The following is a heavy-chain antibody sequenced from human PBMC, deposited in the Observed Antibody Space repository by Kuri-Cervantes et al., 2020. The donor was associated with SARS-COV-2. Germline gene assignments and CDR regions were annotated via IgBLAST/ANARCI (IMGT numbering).Heavy chain of an antibody. V-gene: IGHV4-59*01. CDR2: IYYSGST. Sequence: ESLKISCTVSGGSISSYYWSWIRQPPGKGLEWIGYIYYSGSTNYNPSLKSRVTISVDTSKNQFSLKLSSVTAADTAVYYCARDQATYDFWSGYNYYYGMDVWGQGTTVTVSS. CDR1: GGSISSYY. CDR3: ARDQATYDFWSGYNYYYGMDV. D-gene: IGHD3-3*01. J-gene: IGHJ6*02.